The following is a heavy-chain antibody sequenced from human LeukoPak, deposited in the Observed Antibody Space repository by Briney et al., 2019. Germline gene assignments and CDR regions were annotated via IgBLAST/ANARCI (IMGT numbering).Heavy chain of an antibody. V-gene: IGHV3-33*08. CDR3: AREWSGGSFDY. Sequence: PGGSLRLSCAASGFTFSSYAMSWVRQAPGKGLEWVAVIWYDGSNKYYADSVKGRFTISRDNSKNTLYLQMNSLRAEDTAVYYRAREWSGGSFDYWGQGTLVTVSS. CDR1: GFTFSSYA. CDR2: IWYDGSNK. J-gene: IGHJ4*02. D-gene: IGHD4-23*01.